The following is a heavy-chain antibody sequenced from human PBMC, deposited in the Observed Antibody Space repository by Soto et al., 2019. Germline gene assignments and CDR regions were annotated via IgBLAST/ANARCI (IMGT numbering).Heavy chain of an antibody. J-gene: IGHJ4*02. CDR3: ARGCASACYYFDY. V-gene: IGHV3-23*01. CDR1: GFTFSNHA. CDR2: PNSGGGST. D-gene: IGHD2-21*02. Sequence: GGSLRLSCTASGFTFSNHAMSWVRQAPGKGLEWVSAPNSGGGSTYYADSVKGRFTISRDNSKNMLYLQMNSLRAEDTAVYYCARGCASACYYFDYWGQGTLVTISS.